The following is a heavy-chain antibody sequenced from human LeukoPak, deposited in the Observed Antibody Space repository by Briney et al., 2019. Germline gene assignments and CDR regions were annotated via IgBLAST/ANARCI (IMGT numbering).Heavy chain of an antibody. CDR1: GFTFSSYW. V-gene: IGHV3-74*01. CDR2: INSDGSST. J-gene: IGHJ4*02. Sequence: GGSLRLSCAASGFTFSSYWMHWVRHAPGKGLVWVSRINSDGSSTSYADSVKGRFTISRDNAKNTLYLQMNSLRAEDTAVYYCARRGLTGEWLLLSVGYYFDYWGQGTLVTVSS. CDR3: ARRGLTGEWLLLSVGYYFDY. D-gene: IGHD3-22*01.